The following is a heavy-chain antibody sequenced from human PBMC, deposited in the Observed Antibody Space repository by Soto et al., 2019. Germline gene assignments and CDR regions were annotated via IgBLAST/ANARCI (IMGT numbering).Heavy chain of an antibody. CDR1: GTTFNDAW. V-gene: IGHV3-15*01. Sequence: PGGSLILSCTFSGTTFNDAWMSWVRQLPGKGLEWVARIKRKSDGGTTDYAAPVKDRFTISRDDSKNELFLYMDGLKTEDTAVYYCTRWRAEDWGQGMPVTVSS. CDR3: TRWRAED. CDR2: IKRKSDGGTT. J-gene: IGHJ4*02.